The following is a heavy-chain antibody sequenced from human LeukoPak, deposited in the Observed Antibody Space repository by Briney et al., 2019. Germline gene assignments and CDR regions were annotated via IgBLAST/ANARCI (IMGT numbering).Heavy chain of an antibody. CDR2: INWSGGST. Sequence: GGSLRLSCAASGFTFDDYGMSWVRQAPGKGLEWVSGINWSGGSTGYADSVKGRFTISRDNAKNSLYLQMNSLRAEDTALYYCARGWIAVAGTDYYYYMDVWGKGTTVTVSS. D-gene: IGHD6-19*01. CDR3: ARGWIAVAGTDYYYYMDV. V-gene: IGHV3-20*04. CDR1: GFTFDDYG. J-gene: IGHJ6*03.